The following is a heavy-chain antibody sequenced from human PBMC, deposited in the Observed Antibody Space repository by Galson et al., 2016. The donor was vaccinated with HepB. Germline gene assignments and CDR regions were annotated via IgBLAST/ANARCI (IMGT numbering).Heavy chain of an antibody. D-gene: IGHD2-21*01. CDR2: IYSSGSP. Sequence: TLSLTCTVSGDSISSDGYYWTWIRQYPGKGLEWIGYIYSSGSPYYNKSLKSRLTMSLDTAKNQFSLKLSSVTAADTAVYSCASDRKVIGGWVDPWGQGTLVTVSS. CDR1: GDSISSDGYY. J-gene: IGHJ5*02. CDR3: ASDRKVIGGWVDP. V-gene: IGHV4-31*03.